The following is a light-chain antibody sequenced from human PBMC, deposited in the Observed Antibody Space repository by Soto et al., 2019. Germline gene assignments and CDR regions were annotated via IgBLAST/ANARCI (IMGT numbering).Light chain of an antibody. V-gene: IGLV1-40*01. CDR3: QSYDSSLSGSGV. J-gene: IGLJ1*01. CDR1: SSKIGAGYD. Sequence: QSVLTQPPSVSGAPGQRVTISCTGSSSKIGAGYDVHWYQQLPGTAPKLLIYGNSNRPSGVPDLFSGSKSGTSASLAITGLQAEDEADYYCQSYDSSLSGSGVFGTGTKVTVL. CDR2: GNS.